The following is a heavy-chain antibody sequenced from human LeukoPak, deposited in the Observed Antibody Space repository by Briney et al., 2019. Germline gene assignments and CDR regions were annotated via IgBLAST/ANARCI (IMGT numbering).Heavy chain of an antibody. D-gene: IGHD3-10*01. CDR3: AITWFGDQVGNS. Sequence: SETLSLTCTVSGGSISSSPYYWVWIRQPPGKGLEWIGTIYYSGSTYYNPSVKSRVTISVDTSKNQFSLKLSSVTAAGTAVYYCAITWFGDQVGNSWGQGTLVTVSS. V-gene: IGHV4-39*01. CDR1: GGSISSSPYY. CDR2: IYYSGST. J-gene: IGHJ4*02.